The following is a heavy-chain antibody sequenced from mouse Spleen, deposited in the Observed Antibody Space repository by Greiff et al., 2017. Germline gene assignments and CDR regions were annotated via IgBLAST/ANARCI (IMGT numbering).Heavy chain of an antibody. Sequence: EVQRVESGGGLVKPGGSLKLSCAASGFTFSDYGMHWVRQAPEKGLEWVAYISSGSSTIYYADTVKGRFTISRDNAKNTLFLQMTSLRSEDTAMYYCARLTGTGAMDYWGQGTSVTVSS. D-gene: IGHD4-1*01. CDR2: ISSGSSTI. J-gene: IGHJ4*01. V-gene: IGHV5-17*01. CDR3: ARLTGTGAMDY. CDR1: GFTFSDYG.